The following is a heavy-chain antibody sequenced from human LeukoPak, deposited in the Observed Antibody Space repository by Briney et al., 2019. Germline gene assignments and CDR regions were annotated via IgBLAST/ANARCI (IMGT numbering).Heavy chain of an antibody. J-gene: IGHJ4*02. CDR3: ARGPLIVVVSAAPDY. V-gene: IGHV1-3*01. Sequence: ASVKVSCKASGYTFTSYAMHWVRQAPGQRLEWMGWINAGNGNTKYSQKFQGRVTITRDTSASTAYMELSSLRSEDTAVYYCARGPLIVVVSAAPDYWGQGTLVTVSS. CDR1: GYTFTSYA. D-gene: IGHD2-2*01. CDR2: INAGNGNT.